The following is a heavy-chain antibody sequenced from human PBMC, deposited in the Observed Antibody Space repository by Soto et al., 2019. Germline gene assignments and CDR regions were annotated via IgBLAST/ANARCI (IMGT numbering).Heavy chain of an antibody. CDR1: GFSFTSFW. J-gene: IGHJ6*02. Sequence: GESLKISCKGSGFSFTSFWIGWVRQMPGKGLEWMGIIFPGDSDTKYSPSFEGQVTISADKSISTAYLQWSSLKASDTAMYYCARPQVAGIVVPGGYNYHDGLDVWGLGTTVTVSS. D-gene: IGHD6-19*01. CDR2: IFPGDSDT. CDR3: ARPQVAGIVVPGGYNYHDGLDV. V-gene: IGHV5-51*01.